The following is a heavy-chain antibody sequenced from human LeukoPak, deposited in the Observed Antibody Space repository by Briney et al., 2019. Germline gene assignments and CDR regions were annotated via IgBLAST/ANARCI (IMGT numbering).Heavy chain of an antibody. CDR1: GFTFSDSA. Sequence: GRSLRLSCAAFGFTFSDSAMHWVRQASGKGLEWVGRVRKKADNYATAYAASVKGRFTISRDDSKNTAYLQMNSLKTEDTAVYYCVPTYFSDSSTFYPDYWGQGTLVTVSS. J-gene: IGHJ4*02. CDR2: VRKKADNYAT. V-gene: IGHV3-73*01. CDR3: VPTYFSDSSTFYPDY. D-gene: IGHD3-22*01.